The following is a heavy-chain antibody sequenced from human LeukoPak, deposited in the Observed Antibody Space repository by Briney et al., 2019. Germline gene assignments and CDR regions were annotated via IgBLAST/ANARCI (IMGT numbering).Heavy chain of an antibody. D-gene: IGHD5-18*01. Sequence: SVNVSCKASVGTFSSYAICWVRQPPGQGLEWVGRIIPILGIAHYAQKFQCRVTITGDNSTSTAYMELSSLRSEDTAVYYCARVRRDTAIVVWRRQKCAMGVWGQGNTVTVSS. CDR2: IIPILGIA. CDR1: VGTFSSYA. V-gene: IGHV1-69*04. J-gene: IGHJ6*02. CDR3: ARVRRDTAIVVWRRQKCAMGV.